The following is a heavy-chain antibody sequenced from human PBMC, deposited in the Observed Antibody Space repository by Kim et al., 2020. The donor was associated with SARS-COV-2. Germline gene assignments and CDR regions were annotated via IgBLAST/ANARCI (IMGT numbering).Heavy chain of an antibody. CDR2: ISSSSSYI. D-gene: IGHD2-15*01. V-gene: IGHV3-21*01. J-gene: IGHJ5*02. CDR3: ARKIVVVVAATGNWFDP. Sequence: GGSLRLSCAASGFTFSSYSMNWVRQAPGKGLEWVSSISSSSSYIYYADSVKGRFTISRDNAKNSLYLQMNSLRTEDTAVYYCARKIVVVVAATGNWFDPWGQGTLVTVSS. CDR1: GFTFSSYS.